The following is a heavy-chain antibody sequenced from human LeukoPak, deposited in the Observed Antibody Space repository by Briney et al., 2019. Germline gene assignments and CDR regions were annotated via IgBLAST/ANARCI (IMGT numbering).Heavy chain of an antibody. CDR1: TSR. Sequence: DSVKVSCKATSRISWVRQAPGQGLEWMGWIGTYGGDTYYAQKFQGRITVTTDTSTSTVYMELRNLRSDDTAVYYCARDLWNFYDDSGYNRDFDSWGQGTLVTVSS. CDR3: ARDLWNFYDDSGYNRDFDS. D-gene: IGHD3-22*01. CDR2: IGTYGGDT. V-gene: IGHV1-18*01. J-gene: IGHJ5*01.